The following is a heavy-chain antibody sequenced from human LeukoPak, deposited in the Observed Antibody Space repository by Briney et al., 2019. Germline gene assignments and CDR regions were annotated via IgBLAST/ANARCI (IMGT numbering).Heavy chain of an antibody. D-gene: IGHD5/OR15-5a*01. J-gene: IGHJ3*01. CDR1: GLTFSNYW. Sequence: GGSLRLSCTASGLTFSNYWMNWFRQAPGKGLEWVANIKRDGSERYYVDSVRGRFTISRDNAKNSLYLQMYNLRVEDTAVYYCEGGVTWGQGSMVTVSP. V-gene: IGHV3-7*01. CDR2: IKRDGSER. CDR3: EGGVT.